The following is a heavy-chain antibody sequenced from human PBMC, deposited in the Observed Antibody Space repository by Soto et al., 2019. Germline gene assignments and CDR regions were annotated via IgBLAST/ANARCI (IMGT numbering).Heavy chain of an antibody. V-gene: IGHV1-8*01. Sequence: ASVKVSCKASGYTFTSYDINWVRQATGQGLEWMGWMNPNSGNTGYAQKFQGRVTMTRNTSISTAYMELSSLRSEDTAVYYCARVGYSYGSLDYWGQGTLVTVSS. CDR3: ARVGYSYGSLDY. CDR1: GYTFTSYD. J-gene: IGHJ4*02. D-gene: IGHD5-18*01. CDR2: MNPNSGNT.